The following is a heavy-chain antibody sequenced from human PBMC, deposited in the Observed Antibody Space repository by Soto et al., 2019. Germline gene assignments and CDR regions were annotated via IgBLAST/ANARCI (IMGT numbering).Heavy chain of an antibody. CDR2: IYYSGST. CDR1: GGSISSGGYY. J-gene: IGHJ4*02. V-gene: IGHV4-31*03. CDR3: ARVSGAARPKWAFDY. D-gene: IGHD6-6*01. Sequence: TLSLTCTVSGGSISSGGYYWSWIRQHPGKGLEWIGYIYYSGSTYYNPSLKSRVTISVDTSKNQFSLKLSSVTAADTAVYYCARVSGAARPKWAFDYWGQGTLVTVSS.